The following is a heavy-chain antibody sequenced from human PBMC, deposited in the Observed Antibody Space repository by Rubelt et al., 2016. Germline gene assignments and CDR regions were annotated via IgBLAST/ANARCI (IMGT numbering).Heavy chain of an antibody. J-gene: IGHJ4*02. D-gene: IGHD3-22*01. V-gene: IGHV1-2*02. CDR2: INPNSGGT. Sequence: QAPGQGLEWMGWINPNSGGTNYAQKFQGRVTMTRDTSISTAYMELSRLRSDDTAVYYCARAPVGPDYYDSSGYIYYFDYWGQGTLVTVSS. CDR3: ARAPVGPDYYDSSGYIYYFDY.